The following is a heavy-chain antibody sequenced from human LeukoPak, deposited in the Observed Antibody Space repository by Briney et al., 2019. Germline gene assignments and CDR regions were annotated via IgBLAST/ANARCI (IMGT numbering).Heavy chain of an antibody. D-gene: IGHD2-15*01. CDR1: GFTFSSYS. V-gene: IGHV3-7*01. CDR2: IKQDGSEK. Sequence: PGGSLRLSCAASGFTFSSYSMNWVRQAPGKGLEWVASIKQDGSEKYYVDSVKGRFTISRDNAKNSLYLQMNSLRAEDTAVYYCARGGGRLSDYWGQGTLVTVSS. CDR3: ARGGGRLSDY. J-gene: IGHJ4*02.